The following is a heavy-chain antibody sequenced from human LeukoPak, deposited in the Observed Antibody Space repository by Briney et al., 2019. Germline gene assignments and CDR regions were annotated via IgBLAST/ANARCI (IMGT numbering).Heavy chain of an antibody. V-gene: IGHV1-2*02. D-gene: IGHD4-17*01. CDR1: GYTFTGYY. CDR3: ARDTITVTTPYFDC. Sequence: ASARVSCKASGYTFTGYYIHWVRQAPGQGLEWMGWINSDTGGTIYAQIFQGRVTMTRDTSTTTAYMELSSLKSDDTAFYYCARDTITVTTPYFDCWGQGTLVTVPS. CDR2: INSDTGGT. J-gene: IGHJ4*02.